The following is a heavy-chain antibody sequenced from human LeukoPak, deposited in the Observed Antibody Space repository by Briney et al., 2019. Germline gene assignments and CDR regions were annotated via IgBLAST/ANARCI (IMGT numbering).Heavy chain of an antibody. CDR1: GFTFSSYA. CDR3: ARADDFWSGYAFDY. Sequence: GRSLRLSCAASGFTFSSYAMHWVRQAPGKGLEWVAVISYDGSNKYYADSVKGRFTISRDNSKNTLYLQMNSLRAEDTAVYYCARADDFWSGYAFDYWGQGTLVTVSS. V-gene: IGHV3-30*01. CDR2: ISYDGSNK. D-gene: IGHD3-3*01. J-gene: IGHJ4*02.